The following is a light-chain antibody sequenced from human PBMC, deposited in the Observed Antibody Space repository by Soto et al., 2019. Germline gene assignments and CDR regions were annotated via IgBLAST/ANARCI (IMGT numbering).Light chain of an antibody. V-gene: IGKV2-28*01. J-gene: IGKJ1*01. CDR3: MQALQKPST. CDR2: LGS. Sequence: DLVVTQSPLSLPVTPGEPASMSCRASQSLLHTNGINYLHWYLQKPGQSPQLLIYLGSNRASGVPDRFSGSGSGTEYTLRISXXXXXDVGIYYCMQALQKPSTFGQG. CDR1: QSLLHTNGINY.